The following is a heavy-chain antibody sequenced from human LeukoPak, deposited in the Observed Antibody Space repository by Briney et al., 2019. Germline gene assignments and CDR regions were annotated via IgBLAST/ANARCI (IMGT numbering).Heavy chain of an antibody. CDR1: GFTFSSSA. Sequence: PGGSLRLSCAASGFTFSSSAMSWVRQAPGKGLEWVSGIGGRGAGTYYAVSVKGRFTISRDNSKNTLYLQMNSLRAEDTAVYYCATTLHSGYYDLYWGQGTLVTVSS. J-gene: IGHJ4*02. CDR2: IGGRGAGT. D-gene: IGHD3-22*01. CDR3: ATTLHSGYYDLY. V-gene: IGHV3-23*01.